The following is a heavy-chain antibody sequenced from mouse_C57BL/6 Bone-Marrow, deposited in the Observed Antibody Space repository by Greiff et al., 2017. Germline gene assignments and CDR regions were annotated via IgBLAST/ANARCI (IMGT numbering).Heavy chain of an antibody. CDR1: GFNIKDDY. Sequence: EVKLQESGAELVRPGASVKLSCTASGFNIKDDYMHWVKQRPEQGLEWIGWIDPENGDTEYASKFQGKATITADTSSNPAYLQLSSLTSEDTAVYYCTTLYYEYDEDYRGQGTTLTVSS. CDR2: IDPENGDT. J-gene: IGHJ2*01. D-gene: IGHD2-4*01. V-gene: IGHV14-4*01. CDR3: TTLYYEYDEDY.